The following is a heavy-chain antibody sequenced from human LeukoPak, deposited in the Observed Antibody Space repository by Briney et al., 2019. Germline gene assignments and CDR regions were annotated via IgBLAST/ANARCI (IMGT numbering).Heavy chain of an antibody. V-gene: IGHV3-9*01. D-gene: IGHD1-1*01. Sequence: PGRSLRLSCVVSGFNFDDYAMHWVRQAPGKGLEWVSGINWIGGSIDYADSAKGRFTISRDNAKNSLFLQMNSLRIEDAALYYCAKGLERRYYYYGMDVWGQGTTVTVSS. J-gene: IGHJ6*02. CDR2: INWIGGSI. CDR1: GFNFDDYA. CDR3: AKGLERRYYYYGMDV.